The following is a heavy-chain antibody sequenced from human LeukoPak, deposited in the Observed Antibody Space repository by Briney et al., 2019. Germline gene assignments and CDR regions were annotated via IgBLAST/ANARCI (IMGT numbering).Heavy chain of an antibody. Sequence: GGSLRLSCAASGFTFSSYSMNWVRQAPGKGLEWVSSISSSISYIYYADSVKGRFTISRDNAKNSLYLQMNGLRAEDTAVYYCARDLSAAGTQWFDPWGQGTLVTVSS. CDR3: ARDLSAAGTQWFDP. CDR2: ISSSISYI. D-gene: IGHD6-13*01. CDR1: GFTFSSYS. V-gene: IGHV3-21*01. J-gene: IGHJ5*02.